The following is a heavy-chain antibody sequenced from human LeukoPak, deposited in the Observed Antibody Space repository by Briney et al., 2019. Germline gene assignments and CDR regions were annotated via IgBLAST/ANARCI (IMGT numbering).Heavy chain of an antibody. D-gene: IGHD5-12*01. J-gene: IGHJ4*02. CDR1: GFTFSSYS. CDR3: AKDRTYSAYAALDY. CDR2: ISSSSYI. V-gene: IGHV3-21*04. Sequence: GGSLRLSCAASGFTFSSYSMNWVRQAPGKGLEWVSSISSSSYIYYADSVKGRFTISRDNAKNSLYLQMNSLRTEDTALYYCAKDRTYSAYAALDYWGQGTLVTVSS.